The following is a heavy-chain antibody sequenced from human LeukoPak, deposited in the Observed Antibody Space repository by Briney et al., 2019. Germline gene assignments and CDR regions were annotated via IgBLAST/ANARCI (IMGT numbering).Heavy chain of an antibody. V-gene: IGHV3-48*01. CDR3: ARETTIFGVVIPNDAFDI. D-gene: IGHD3-3*01. J-gene: IGHJ3*02. Sequence: QPGGSLRLSCAASGFTFSSYSMNWVRQAPGKGLEWVSYISSSSSTIYYADSVKGRFTISRDNAKNSLYLQMNSLRAEDTAVYYCARETTIFGVVIPNDAFDIWGQGTMVTVSS. CDR1: GFTFSSYS. CDR2: ISSSSSTI.